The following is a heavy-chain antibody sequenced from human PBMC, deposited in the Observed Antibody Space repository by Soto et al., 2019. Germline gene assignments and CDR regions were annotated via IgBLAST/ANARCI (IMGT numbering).Heavy chain of an antibody. CDR1: GDSISSSGYY. Sequence: QVQLQESGPGLVKPSQTLTLTCTVSGDSISSSGYYWSWIRQLPGKGLEWIGYIYYRGSTYYNPSLKSRVSMSEDTSKNHFSLKLRSVTAADTAVYYCARQLGHWINGICPENWFDPWGQGTLVTVSS. CDR3: ARQLGHWINGICPENWFDP. J-gene: IGHJ5*02. V-gene: IGHV4-31*03. CDR2: IYYRGST. D-gene: IGHD2-8*01.